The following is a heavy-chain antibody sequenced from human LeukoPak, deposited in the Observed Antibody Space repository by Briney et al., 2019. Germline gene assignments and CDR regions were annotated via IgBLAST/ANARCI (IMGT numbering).Heavy chain of an antibody. V-gene: IGHV4-34*01. Sequence: SETLSLTCAVYGGSFSGYYWSWIRQPPGKGLEWIGEINHSGSTNYNPSLKSRVTISVDTSKNQFSLKLSSVTAADTAVYYRARRREYYYGSGSYRRGYYYYYMDVWGKGTTVTVSS. J-gene: IGHJ6*03. CDR1: GGSFSGYY. CDR3: ARRREYYYGSGSYRRGYYYYYMDV. CDR2: INHSGST. D-gene: IGHD3-10*01.